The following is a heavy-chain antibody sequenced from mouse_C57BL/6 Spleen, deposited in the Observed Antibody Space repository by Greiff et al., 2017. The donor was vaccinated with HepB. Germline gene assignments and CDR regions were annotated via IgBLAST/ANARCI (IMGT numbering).Heavy chain of an antibody. D-gene: IGHD1-1*01. CDR2: IDPSDSYT. CDR3: AGGSSYTY. V-gene: IGHV1-69*01. J-gene: IGHJ3*01. Sequence: VKLQQPGAELVMPGASVKLSCKASGYTFTSYWMHWVKQRPGQGLEWIGEIDPSDSYTNYNQKFKGKSTLTVDKSSSTAYMQLSSLTSEDSAVYYCAGGSSYTYWGQGTLVTVSA. CDR1: GYTFTSYW.